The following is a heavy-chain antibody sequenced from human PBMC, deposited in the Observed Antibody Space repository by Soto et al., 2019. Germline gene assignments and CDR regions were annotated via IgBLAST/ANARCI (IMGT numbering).Heavy chain of an antibody. CDR3: ARSRANYYDSRGYYYSTFDY. CDR2: IIPMFGTA. CDR1: GGTFSSYA. Sequence: QVQLVQSGAEVKKPGSSVKVSCKTSGGTFSSYAISWVRQAPGQGLEWMGGIIPMFGTANYAQKFQGRVTITADEXASTAYMELSSLRSEDTAVYYGARSRANYYDSRGYYYSTFDYWGQGTLVTVSS. J-gene: IGHJ4*02. V-gene: IGHV1-69*12. D-gene: IGHD3-22*01.